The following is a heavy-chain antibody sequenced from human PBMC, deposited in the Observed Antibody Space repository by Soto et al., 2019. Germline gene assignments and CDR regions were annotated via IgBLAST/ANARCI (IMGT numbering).Heavy chain of an antibody. J-gene: IGHJ4*02. D-gene: IGHD3-3*01. CDR2: ISGGDGST. Sequence: GGSLRLSCAASGFTFSSDAMSWVRQAPGKGREWGSGISGGDGSTNYADSVKGRLTISRDNSKNTLHLQMNSLRAEDTAVYYCARTWSGPFDYWGPGTLVTVSS. CDR3: ARTWSGPFDY. CDR1: GFTFSSDA. V-gene: IGHV3-23*01.